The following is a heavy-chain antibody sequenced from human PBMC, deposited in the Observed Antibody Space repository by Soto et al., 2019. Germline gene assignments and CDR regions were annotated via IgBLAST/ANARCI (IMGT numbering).Heavy chain of an antibody. J-gene: IGHJ4*02. CDR3: AKLGYYVDY. Sequence: QLQLQESGPGLVKPSETLSLTCTVSGGSISSSSYYWGWIRQPPGKGLECIGNIDYSGSTYYNPAPNIPNTISVDTSKNQFSLKLSSVTAADTAVYYCAKLGYYVDYWGQGTLVTVSS. CDR2: IDYSGST. V-gene: IGHV4-39*01. D-gene: IGHD3-16*01. CDR1: GGSISSSSYY.